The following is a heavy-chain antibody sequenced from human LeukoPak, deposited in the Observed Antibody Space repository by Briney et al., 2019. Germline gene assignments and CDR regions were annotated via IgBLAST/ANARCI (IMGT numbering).Heavy chain of an antibody. CDR1: GFTFSSYA. J-gene: IGHJ5*02. V-gene: IGHV3-30-3*01. CDR2: ISYDGSNK. CDR3: ARDRGPVVPAAINWFDP. Sequence: PGRSLRLSCAASGFTFSSYAMHWVRQAPGKGLEWVAVISYDGSNKYYADSVKGRFTISRDNSKNTLYLQMNSLRAEDTAVYYCARDRGPVVPAAINWFDPWGQGTLVTVSS. D-gene: IGHD2-2*02.